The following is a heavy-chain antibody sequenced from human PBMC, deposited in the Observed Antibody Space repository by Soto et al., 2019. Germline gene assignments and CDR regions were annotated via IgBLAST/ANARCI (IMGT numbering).Heavy chain of an antibody. D-gene: IGHD3-9*01. Sequence: VQLLASGGGLVQPGESLRLSCVASGFTFSNYAMTWIRQAPGKGPEWVSGISGSGETTSYADSVKGRFTISRDNSKNTLYLQMNSLTAEDTAVYYCASLFDAYSWGQGTLVTVSS. CDR2: ISGSGETT. V-gene: IGHV3-23*01. CDR1: GFTFSNYA. CDR3: ASLFDAYS. J-gene: IGHJ4*02.